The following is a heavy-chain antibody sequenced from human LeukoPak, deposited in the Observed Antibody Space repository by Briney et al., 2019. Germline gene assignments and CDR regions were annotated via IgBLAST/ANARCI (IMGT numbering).Heavy chain of an antibody. CDR1: GYTFTGYF. D-gene: IGHD2-2*01. CDR2: INPNSGDT. Sequence: GASVKVSCKASGYTFTGYFMRWVRQAPGQGLEWMGWINPNSGDTNYAQKFQGRVTMTRDTSISTAYMELSRLRSDDTAVYYCAKGVGDIVVVPASDYWGQGTLVTVSS. J-gene: IGHJ4*02. V-gene: IGHV1-2*02. CDR3: AKGVGDIVVVPASDY.